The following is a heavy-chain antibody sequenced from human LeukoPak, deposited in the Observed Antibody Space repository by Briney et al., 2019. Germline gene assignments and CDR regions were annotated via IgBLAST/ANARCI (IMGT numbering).Heavy chain of an antibody. D-gene: IGHD3-10*01. V-gene: IGHV4-39*07. CDR1: GGSITSSSYY. CDR2: IYYSGST. CDR3: ARRGGRGMVRGAPNWFDP. J-gene: IGHJ5*02. Sequence: PSETLSLTCTVSGGSITSSSYYWGWIRQPPGKGLEWIGSIYYSGSTYYNPSLKSRVTISVDTSKNQFSLKLSSVTAADTAVYYCARRGGRGMVRGAPNWFDPWGQGTLVTVSS.